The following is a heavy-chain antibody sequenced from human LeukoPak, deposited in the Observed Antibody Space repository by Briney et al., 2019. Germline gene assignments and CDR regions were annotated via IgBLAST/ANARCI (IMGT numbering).Heavy chain of an antibody. CDR1: GFTVSSNY. CDR2: IYSGGST. J-gene: IGHJ4*02. CDR3: ARGSLDSGSYCAGY. D-gene: IGHD3-10*01. V-gene: IGHV3-53*01. Sequence: GGSLRLSCAASGFTVSSNYMIWVRQAPGKGLEWVSVIYSGGSTYYADSVKGRFTISRDNSKNTLYLQMNSLRAEDTAVYYCARGSLDSGSYCAGYWGQGTLVTVSS.